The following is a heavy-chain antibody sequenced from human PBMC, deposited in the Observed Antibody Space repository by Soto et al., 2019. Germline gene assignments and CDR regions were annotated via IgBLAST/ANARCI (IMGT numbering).Heavy chain of an antibody. CDR1: GLSFRDYW. CDR2: IKQDGREK. D-gene: IGHD2-2*01. V-gene: IGHV3-7*05. CDR3: ARDPAPAAPRGLAY. J-gene: IGHJ4*02. Sequence: GGSLRLSCAASGLSFRDYWMAWVRQAPGKGLEWVANIKQDGREKYYVDSVKGRFTISRDNAKNLLYLQMNSLRAEDTAVYYCARDPAPAAPRGLAYWGQGTLVTVSS.